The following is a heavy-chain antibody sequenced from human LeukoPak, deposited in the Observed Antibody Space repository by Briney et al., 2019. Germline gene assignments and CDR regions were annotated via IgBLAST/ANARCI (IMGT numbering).Heavy chain of an antibody. V-gene: IGHV1-2*02. Sequence: GASVKVSCKASGYTFTGYYMHWVRQAPGQGLEWMGWINPNSGGTNYAQKFQGRVTMTRDTSISTAYVELSRLRSDDTAVYYCARGFHDFWRGYYSYYYYYMDVLGKGTTVTVSS. CDR1: GYTFTGYY. J-gene: IGHJ6*03. CDR2: INPNSGGT. CDR3: ARGFHDFWRGYYSYYYYYMDV. D-gene: IGHD3-3*01.